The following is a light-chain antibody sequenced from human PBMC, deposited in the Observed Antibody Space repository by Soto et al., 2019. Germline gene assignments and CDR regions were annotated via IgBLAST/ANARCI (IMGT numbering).Light chain of an antibody. V-gene: IGLV2-14*01. CDR1: SSDVGAYNY. Sequence: QSALTQPASVSGSPGQSITISCTGTSSDVGAYNYVSWYRQHPGKAPKPMIYEVTNRPSGVSNRFSGSKSGSTASLTISGLQAEDEADYYCSSYTSSSTLVFGGGTKVTVL. CDR2: EVT. J-gene: IGLJ3*02. CDR3: SSYTSSSTLV.